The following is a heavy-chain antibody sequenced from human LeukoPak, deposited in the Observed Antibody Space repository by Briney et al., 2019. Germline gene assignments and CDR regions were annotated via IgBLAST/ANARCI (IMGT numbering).Heavy chain of an antibody. CDR2: IYYSGST. J-gene: IGHJ5*02. V-gene: IGHV4-59*08. Sequence: PSETLSLTCTVSGGSISSYYWSWIRQPPGKGLEWIGYIYYSGSTNYNPSLKSRVTISVDTSKNLFSLKLSSVTAADTAVYYCARHLAARCWFDPWGQGTLVTVSS. D-gene: IGHD6-6*01. CDR3: ARHLAARCWFDP. CDR1: GGSISSYY.